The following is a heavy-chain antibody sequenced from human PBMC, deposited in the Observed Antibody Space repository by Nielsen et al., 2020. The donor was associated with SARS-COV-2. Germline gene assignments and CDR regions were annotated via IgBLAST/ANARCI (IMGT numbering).Heavy chain of an antibody. CDR3: VRVPLGGAFYYMDV. V-gene: IGHV3-33*01. CDR2: IWFDGSDK. Sequence: GGSLRLSCAASGFSFNTYGMHWVRQAPGKGLEWVAIIWFDGSDKYYADSVKGRFTISRDNSKNTLYLLLDSLRAEDTATYYCVRVPLGGAFYYMDVWGKGTTVTVSS. CDR1: GFSFNTYG. J-gene: IGHJ6*03. D-gene: IGHD4/OR15-4a*01.